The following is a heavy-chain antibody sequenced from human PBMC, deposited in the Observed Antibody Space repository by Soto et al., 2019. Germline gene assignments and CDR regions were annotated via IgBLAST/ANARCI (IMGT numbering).Heavy chain of an antibody. J-gene: IGHJ3*02. Sequence: ASVKVSCKXSGYTFTDDYIHWVRQAPGQGLEWIGWINPKSGGTSYAQKFQGRVAMARDTSLTTAYMALSSLRSDDAAVYYCASWYYDTRGHEAFDIWGQGTMVTVSS. CDR3: ASWYYDTRGHEAFDI. D-gene: IGHD3-22*01. CDR2: INPKSGGT. V-gene: IGHV1-2*02. CDR1: GYTFTDDY.